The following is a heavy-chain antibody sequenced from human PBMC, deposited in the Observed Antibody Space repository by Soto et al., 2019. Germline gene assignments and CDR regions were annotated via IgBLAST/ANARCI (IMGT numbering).Heavy chain of an antibody. CDR3: ASHRGNTYGPYDY. V-gene: IGHV4-4*02. J-gene: IGHJ4*02. CDR1: GGSISSGNW. CDR2: ISHSGNT. Sequence: VQLQESGPGLVKPSGTLSLTCAVSGGSISSGNWWSWVRQSPRKGLEWIGEISHSGNTNHNPSLKSLVTGAQAKSKHQFSLKLTSVTAADTAVYYCASHRGNTYGPYDYWGQGTLVTVSS. D-gene: IGHD5-18*01.